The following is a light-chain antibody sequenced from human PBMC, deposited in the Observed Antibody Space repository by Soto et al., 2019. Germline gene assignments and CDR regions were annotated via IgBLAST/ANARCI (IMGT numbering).Light chain of an antibody. CDR2: EVT. CDR1: SSDVGGYDH. Sequence: QSALTQPPSASGSPGQSVTIPCTGTSSDVGGYDHVSWYQQHPGKAPKLMIYEVTKRPAGVPDRFSGSKSGNTASLIVSGLQAEDEADYYCSSDAGNYNYVFGTGTKVTVL. V-gene: IGLV2-8*01. CDR3: SSDAGNYNYV. J-gene: IGLJ1*01.